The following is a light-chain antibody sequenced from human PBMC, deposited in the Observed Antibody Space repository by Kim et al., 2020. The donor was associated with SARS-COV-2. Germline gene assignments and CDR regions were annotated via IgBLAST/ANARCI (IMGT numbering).Light chain of an antibody. V-gene: IGLV3-1*01. CDR2: EDR. CDR1: KLGDKY. J-gene: IGLJ1*01. Sequence: SYELTQPPSVSVSPGQTASITCSGDKLGDKYACWYQQKPGQSPVLVIYEDRKRPTGIPERSSGSNSGNTATLTISGTQAMNEADYYCQAWDSTTYVLGTG. CDR3: QAWDSTTYV.